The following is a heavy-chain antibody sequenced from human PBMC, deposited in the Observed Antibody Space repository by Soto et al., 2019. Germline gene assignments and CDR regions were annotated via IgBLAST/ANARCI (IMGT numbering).Heavy chain of an antibody. Sequence: GGSLRLSCAASGFTFSSYAMSWVRQAPGKGLEWVSAISGSGGSTYYADSVKGRFTISRDNSKNTPYLQMNSLRAEDTAVYYWSKALSSSWYYFDYWGQGTLVTVSS. CDR2: ISGSGGST. J-gene: IGHJ4*02. CDR1: GFTFSSYA. D-gene: IGHD6-13*01. V-gene: IGHV3-23*01. CDR3: SKALSSSWYYFDY.